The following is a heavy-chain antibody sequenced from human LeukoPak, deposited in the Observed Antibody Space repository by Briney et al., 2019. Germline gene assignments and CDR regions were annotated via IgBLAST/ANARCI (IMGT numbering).Heavy chain of an antibody. V-gene: IGHV4-34*01. Sequence: SETLSLTCAGYGGSFSGYYWSWIRQPPGKGLEWIGEIHHSGSTNYNPSLKSRVTISVDTSKNQFSLKLSSVTAADTAVYYCARGYGSGSPRDFDYWGQGTLVTVSS. D-gene: IGHD3-10*01. CDR2: IHHSGST. CDR1: GGSFSGYY. J-gene: IGHJ4*02. CDR3: ARGYGSGSPRDFDY.